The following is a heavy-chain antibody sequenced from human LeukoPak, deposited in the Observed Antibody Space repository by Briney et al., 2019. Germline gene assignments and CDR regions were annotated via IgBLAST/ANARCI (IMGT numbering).Heavy chain of an antibody. CDR2: ISAYNGNT. CDR1: GYTFTSYG. V-gene: IGHV1-18*01. Sequence: ASVKVSCKASGYTFTSYGISWVRQAPGQGLEWMGWISAYNGNTNYAQKLQGRVTMTTDTSTSTAYMELRSLRSDDTAVYYCARRGIYMVRGVMESYYYYYMDVWGKGTTVTISS. CDR3: ARRGIYMVRGVMESYYYYYMDV. D-gene: IGHD3-10*01. J-gene: IGHJ6*03.